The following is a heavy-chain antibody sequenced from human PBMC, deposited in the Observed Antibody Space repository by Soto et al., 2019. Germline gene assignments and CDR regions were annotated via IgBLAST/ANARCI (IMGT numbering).Heavy chain of an antibody. J-gene: IGHJ6*02. CDR1: GYTFTSYG. CDR2: ISAYNGNT. Sequence: GASVKVSCKASGYTFTSYGISWVRQAPGQGLEWMGWISAYNGNTNYAQKLRGRVTMTTDTSTSTAYMELRSLRSDDTAVYYCARVKGLRAPIPRDGMDVWGQGTTVTVSS. CDR3: ARVKGLRAPIPRDGMDV. V-gene: IGHV1-18*01.